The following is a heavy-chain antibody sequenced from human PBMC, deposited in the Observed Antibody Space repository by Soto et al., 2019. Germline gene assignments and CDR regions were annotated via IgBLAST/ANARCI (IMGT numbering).Heavy chain of an antibody. Sequence: QVQLQESGPGLVKPSQTLSLTCTVSGGSISSGDYYWSWIRQPPGKGLEWIGYIYYSGSTYYNPSLKSRVTISVDTSRNQFSLKLSSVTAADTAVYYCARVGGFGATTIDYWGQGTLVTVSS. J-gene: IGHJ4*02. CDR1: GGSISSGDYY. V-gene: IGHV4-30-4*01. CDR2: IYYSGST. CDR3: ARVGGFGATTIDY. D-gene: IGHD3-10*01.